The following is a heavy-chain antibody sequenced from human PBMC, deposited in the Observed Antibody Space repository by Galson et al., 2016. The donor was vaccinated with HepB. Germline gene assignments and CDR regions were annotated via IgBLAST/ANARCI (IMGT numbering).Heavy chain of an antibody. Sequence: CAISGHSVSINSAAWHWIRQAPARGLEWLGRTYDRSKWYNDYAVSEKSRITINQDTSNNQFSLQLNSVTPEDTAVYYCVCGAGSFDFWGQGTLVTVSS. CDR1: GHSVSINSAA. CDR2: TYDRSKWYN. J-gene: IGHJ4*02. V-gene: IGHV6-1*01. CDR3: VCGAGSFDF. D-gene: IGHD2-21*01.